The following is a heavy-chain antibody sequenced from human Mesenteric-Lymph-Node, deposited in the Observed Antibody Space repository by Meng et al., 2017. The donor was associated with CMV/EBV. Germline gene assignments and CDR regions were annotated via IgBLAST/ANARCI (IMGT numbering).Heavy chain of an antibody. D-gene: IGHD3-3*01. V-gene: IGHV3-15*01. CDR2: IKIKSDGGTT. J-gene: IGHJ3*01. Sequence: GGSLRLSCEASGFNFKNAWMIWVRQAPGKGLEWVGLIKIKSDGGTTDYAAPVKGRFTISRDDSKNTLYLQMNSLKTEDTALYYCSTLPYYTAAWGQGTKVTVSS. CDR1: GFNFKNAW. CDR3: STLPYYTAA.